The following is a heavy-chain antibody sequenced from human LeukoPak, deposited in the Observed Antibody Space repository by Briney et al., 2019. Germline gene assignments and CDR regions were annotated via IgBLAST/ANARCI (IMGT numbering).Heavy chain of an antibody. CDR3: VRDFYLAGTNY. D-gene: IGHD6-19*01. J-gene: IGHJ4*02. Sequence: GGSLRLSCAASGFTISIYWMHWVRHAPGKGLVWVSGISSDGSNSIYADSVKGRFTVSRDNAKNTLYLQMNSLTVEDTAVYFCVRDFYLAGTNYWGQGTLVSVSS. CDR2: ISSDGSNS. CDR1: GFTISIYW. V-gene: IGHV3-74*01.